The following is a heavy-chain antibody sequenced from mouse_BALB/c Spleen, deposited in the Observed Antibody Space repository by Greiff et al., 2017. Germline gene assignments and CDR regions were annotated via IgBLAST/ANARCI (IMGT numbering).Heavy chain of an antibody. V-gene: IGHV14-1*02. J-gene: IGHJ3*01. Sequence: VHVKQSGAELVRPGALVKLSCKASGFNIKDYYMHWVKQRPEQGLEWIGWIDPENGNTIYDPKFQGKASITADTSSNTAYLQLSSLTSEDTAVYYCAVDSSGYWFAYWGQGTLVTVSA. D-gene: IGHD3-2*01. CDR2: IDPENGNT. CDR3: AVDSSGYWFAY. CDR1: GFNIKDYY.